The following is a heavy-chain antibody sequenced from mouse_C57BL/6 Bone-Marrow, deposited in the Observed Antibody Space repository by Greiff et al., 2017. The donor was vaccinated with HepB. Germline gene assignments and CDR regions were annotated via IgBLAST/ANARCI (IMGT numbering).Heavy chain of an antibody. CDR3: ARYHGNPSGY. J-gene: IGHJ4*01. V-gene: IGHV5-17*01. CDR2: ISSGSSTI. Sequence: EVHLVESGGGLVKPGGSLKLSCAASGFTFSDYGMHWVRQAPEKGLEWVAYISSGSSTIYYADTVKGRFTISRDNAKNTLFLQMTSLRSEDTAMYYCARYHGNPSGYWGQGTSVTVSS. CDR1: GFTFSDYG. D-gene: IGHD2-1*01.